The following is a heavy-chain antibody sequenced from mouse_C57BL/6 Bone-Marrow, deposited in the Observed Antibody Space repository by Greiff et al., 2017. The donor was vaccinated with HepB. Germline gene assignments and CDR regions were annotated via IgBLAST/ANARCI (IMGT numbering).Heavy chain of an antibody. V-gene: IGHV5-6*01. Sequence: EVQLVESGGDLVKPGGSLKLSCAASGFTFSTSGMSWVRQTPDKRLEWVATINTGGTYTYYADSVRGRCTISRDTAKNTLFLLMSSLKSEDSAIYYCARDRFDYYFDYWGQGTTLTVSS. CDR2: INTGGTYT. CDR3: ARDRFDYYFDY. CDR1: GFTFSTSG. J-gene: IGHJ2*01.